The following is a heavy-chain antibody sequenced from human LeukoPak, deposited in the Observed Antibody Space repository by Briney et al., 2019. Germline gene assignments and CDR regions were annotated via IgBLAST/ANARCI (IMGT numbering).Heavy chain of an antibody. V-gene: IGHV3-53*01. J-gene: IGHJ4*02. CDR2: YSDGNT. CDR1: GFTVITND. CDR3: ARGVEPLAANTLAY. Sequence: GRSLRLSCAASGFTVITNDMTWVRQAPRKWLDWVSVYSDGNTKYADSVQGRFTISRDNSKNTLYLEMNSLSPDDTAVYYCARGVEPLAANTLAYWGQGTLVTVSS. D-gene: IGHD1-14*01.